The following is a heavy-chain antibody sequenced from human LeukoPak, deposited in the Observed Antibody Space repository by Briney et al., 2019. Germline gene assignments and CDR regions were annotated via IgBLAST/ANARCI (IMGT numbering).Heavy chain of an antibody. CDR1: GYTFTSYY. V-gene: IGHV1-46*01. D-gene: IGHD5-18*01. Sequence: ASVKVSCKASGYTFTSYYVHWVRQAPGQGLEWMGVINPSGGSTSYAQKFQGRVTMTRDTSTSTVYMELSSLRSEDTAVYYCARDWSPGYSYGPWVYWGQGALVTVSS. J-gene: IGHJ4*02. CDR2: INPSGGST. CDR3: ARDWSPGYSYGPWVY.